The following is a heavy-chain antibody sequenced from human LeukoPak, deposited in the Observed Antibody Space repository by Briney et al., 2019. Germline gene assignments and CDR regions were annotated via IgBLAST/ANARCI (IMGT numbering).Heavy chain of an antibody. CDR2: ISSSSSYI. V-gene: IGHV3-21*01. Sequence: GGSLRLSCAASGFTFSSYSMNWVRQAPGKGLEWVSSISSSSSYIYYADSVKGRFTISRDNAKNSLYLQMNSLRAEDTAVYYCARASMVRGVIPHTFDYWGQGTLVTVYS. J-gene: IGHJ4*02. CDR3: ARASMVRGVIPHTFDY. CDR1: GFTFSSYS. D-gene: IGHD3-10*01.